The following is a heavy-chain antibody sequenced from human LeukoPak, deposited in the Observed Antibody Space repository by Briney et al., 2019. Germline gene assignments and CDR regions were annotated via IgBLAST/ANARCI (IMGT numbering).Heavy chain of an antibody. J-gene: IGHJ4*02. D-gene: IGHD5-12*01. CDR1: GSTFRNYG. CDR2: IRYDGSNK. V-gene: IGHV3-30*02. CDR3: AKDVISGHDPYYLDD. Sequence: GGSLRLSCAASGSTFRNYGTHWVRRAPGKGLEWMSFIRYDGSNKSYADSVKGRFTISRDNSKNTLYLQMESLRGEDTAVYYCAKDVISGHDPYYLDDWGQGTLVTVSS.